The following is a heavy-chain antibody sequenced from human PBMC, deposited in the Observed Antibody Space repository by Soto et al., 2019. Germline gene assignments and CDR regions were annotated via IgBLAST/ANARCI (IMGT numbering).Heavy chain of an antibody. Sequence: QVQLVQSGAEVKKPGASVNVSCQASGYSFSTYYMHWVRQAPGQGFEWMGIVNPRSGSASYAQKFQGRVKLARDTSTNTFYMDLSSLTSEDTAVYFCAREYDTLTSTGMDVWGQGTTVIVSS. J-gene: IGHJ6*02. CDR1: GYSFSTYY. CDR2: VNPRSGSA. CDR3: AREYDTLTSTGMDV. D-gene: IGHD3-9*01. V-gene: IGHV1-46*01.